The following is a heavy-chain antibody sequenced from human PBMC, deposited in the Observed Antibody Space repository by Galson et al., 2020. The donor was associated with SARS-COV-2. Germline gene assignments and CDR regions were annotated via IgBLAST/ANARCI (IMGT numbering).Heavy chain of an antibody. V-gene: IGHV3-23*01. Sequence: GESLKISCAASGFTFSSYAMNWVRQAPGKGLAWVSAISGSGGSTYYADSVKGRFTISRDNSKNTLYLQMNSLRAEDTAVYYCAIKEGYYYYGMDVWGQGTTVTVSS. CDR1: GFTFSSYA. J-gene: IGHJ6*02. CDR3: AIKEGYYYYGMDV. CDR2: ISGSGGST.